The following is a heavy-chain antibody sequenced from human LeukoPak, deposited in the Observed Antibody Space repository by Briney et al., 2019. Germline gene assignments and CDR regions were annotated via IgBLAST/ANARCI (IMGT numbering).Heavy chain of an antibody. CDR3: ANPTH. CDR2: ISGSGGTT. CDR1: GFTFNNFP. Sequence: GGSLRLSCAASGFTFNNFPMSWVRQVPGKGLEWVSSISGSGGTTYYADSVKGRFTISRDNSKNTLYLQMNSLRAEDTAVYYCANPTHWGQGTLVTVSS. J-gene: IGHJ4*02. V-gene: IGHV3-23*01.